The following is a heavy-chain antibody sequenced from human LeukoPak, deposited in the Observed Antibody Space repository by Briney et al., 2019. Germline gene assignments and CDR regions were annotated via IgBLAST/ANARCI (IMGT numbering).Heavy chain of an antibody. J-gene: IGHJ5*02. D-gene: IGHD3-3*01. CDR3: ARDSSTIFGVVIPNWFDP. CDR1: GFTFSNYA. CDR2: IRYDGSNK. Sequence: GGSLRLSCAASGFTFSNYAMHWVRQAPGKGLEWVTFIRYDGSNKYYAESVKGRFTISRDNSKNTLYLQMSSLRAEDTAVYYCARDSSTIFGVVIPNWFDPWGQGTLVTVSS. V-gene: IGHV3-30*02.